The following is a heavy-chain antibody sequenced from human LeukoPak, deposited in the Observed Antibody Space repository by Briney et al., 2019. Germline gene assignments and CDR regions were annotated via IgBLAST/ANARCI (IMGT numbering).Heavy chain of an antibody. CDR2: ISYDGSNK. CDR1: GFTFSSYA. J-gene: IGHJ5*02. V-gene: IGHV3-30-3*01. Sequence: PGGSLRLSCAASGFTFSSYAMHWVRQAPGKGLEWVAVISYDGSNKYYADSVKGRFTISRDNSKNTLYLQMNSLRAEDTAVYYCARVTYYYGSADNWFDPWGQGTLVTGSS. CDR3: ARVTYYYGSADNWFDP. D-gene: IGHD3-10*01.